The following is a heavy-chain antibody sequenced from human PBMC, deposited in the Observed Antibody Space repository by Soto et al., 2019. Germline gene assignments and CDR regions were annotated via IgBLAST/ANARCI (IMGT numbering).Heavy chain of an antibody. CDR2: IYHSGST. J-gene: IGHJ4*02. V-gene: IGHV4-4*02. CDR3: AREKDYDFWSGYLDY. CDR1: GGSISSSNW. Sequence: SETLSLTXAVSGGSISSSNWWSWVRQPPGKGLEWIGEIYHSGSTNYNPSLKSRVTISVDKSKNQFSLKLSSVTAADTAVYYCAREKDYDFWSGYLDYWGQGTLVTVSS. D-gene: IGHD3-3*01.